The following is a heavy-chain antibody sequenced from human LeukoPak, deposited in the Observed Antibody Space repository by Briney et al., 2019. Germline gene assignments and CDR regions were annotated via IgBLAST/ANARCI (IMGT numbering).Heavy chain of an antibody. CDR3: AKAGGDYYGSGSYLPQPGDY. D-gene: IGHD3-10*01. V-gene: IGHV3-30*02. J-gene: IGHJ4*02. CDR2: IRYDGSNK. Sequence: GGSLRLSCAASGFTFSSYGMHWVRQAPGKGLEWVAFIRYDGSNKYYADSVKGRFTISRDNSKNTLYLQMNSLRAEDTAVYYCAKAGGDYYGSGSYLPQPGDYWGPGTLVTVSS. CDR1: GFTFSSYG.